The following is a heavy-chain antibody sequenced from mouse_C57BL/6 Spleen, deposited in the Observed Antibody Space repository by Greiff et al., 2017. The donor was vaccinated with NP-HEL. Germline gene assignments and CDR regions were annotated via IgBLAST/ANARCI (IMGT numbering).Heavy chain of an antibody. Sequence: QVTLKVSGPGILQPSQTLSLTCSFSGFSLSTFGMGVGWIRQPSGKGLEWLAHIWWDDDKYYNPALKSRLTISKDTSKNQVFLKIANVDTADTATYYCARNPPGDYGSSPYYFDYWGQGTTLTVSS. V-gene: IGHV8-8*01. CDR3: ARNPPGDYGSSPYYFDY. J-gene: IGHJ2*01. CDR1: GFSLSTFGMG. D-gene: IGHD1-1*01. CDR2: IWWDDDK.